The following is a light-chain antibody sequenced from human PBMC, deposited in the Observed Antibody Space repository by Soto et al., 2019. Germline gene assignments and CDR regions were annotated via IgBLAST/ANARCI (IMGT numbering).Light chain of an antibody. CDR3: YSYTTSSTYV. V-gene: IGLV2-14*01. Sequence: QSALTQPASVSGSPGQSITISCTGTSSDVGGYNYVSWYQQHTAKVPKLMIYDVSNRPSGVSDRFSGSKSSNTASLTISGLQAEDEADYYCYSYTTSSTYVFGTGTKLTVL. J-gene: IGLJ1*01. CDR2: DVS. CDR1: SSDVGGYNY.